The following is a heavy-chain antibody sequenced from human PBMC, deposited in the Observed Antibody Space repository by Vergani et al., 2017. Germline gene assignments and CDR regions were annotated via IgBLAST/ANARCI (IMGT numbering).Heavy chain of an antibody. Sequence: QVQLQQWGAGLLKPSETLSLTCAVYGGSFSGYYWSWIRQPPGKGLGWIVEINHSGSTNYNPSLKSRVTISVDTSKNQFSLKLSSVTAADTAVYYCARRRGYCSSTSCKKTEYYFDYWGQGTLVTVSS. CDR1: GGSFSGYY. CDR3: ARRRGYCSSTSCKKTEYYFDY. CDR2: INHSGST. V-gene: IGHV4-34*01. J-gene: IGHJ4*02. D-gene: IGHD2-2*01.